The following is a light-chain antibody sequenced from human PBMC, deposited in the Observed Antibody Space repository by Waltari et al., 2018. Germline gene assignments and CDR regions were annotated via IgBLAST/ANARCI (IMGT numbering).Light chain of an antibody. Sequence: EVVLTQSPATLSVSPRKSATLNCRSSQNVDKYLVWYQQKPGKPPRLLIYDASNRATRIPARFSGSGSGTDFTLTISSLEPEDFAVYFCQQRKIWPPVTFGQGTRLEIK. CDR2: DAS. V-gene: IGKV3-11*01. J-gene: IGKJ5*01. CDR1: QNVDKY. CDR3: QQRKIWPPVT.